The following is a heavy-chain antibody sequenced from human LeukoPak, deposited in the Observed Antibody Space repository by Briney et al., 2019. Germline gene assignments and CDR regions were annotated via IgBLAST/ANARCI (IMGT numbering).Heavy chain of an antibody. CDR3: ARATPGYNWFDP. D-gene: IGHD3-9*01. V-gene: IGHV4-34*01. CDR2: INHSGST. Sequence: SETLSLTCAVYGGSFSGYYWSWIRQPPGKGLEWIGEINHSGSTNYNPSLKSRVTISVDTSKNQFSLKLSSVTAADTAVYYCARATPGYNWFDPWGQGTLVTVSS. J-gene: IGHJ5*02. CDR1: GGSFSGYY.